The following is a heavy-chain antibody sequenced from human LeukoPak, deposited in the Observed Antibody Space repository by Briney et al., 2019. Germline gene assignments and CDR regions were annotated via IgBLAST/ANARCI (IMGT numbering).Heavy chain of an antibody. CDR3: ARGHGSGSYGY. J-gene: IGHJ4*02. D-gene: IGHD3-10*01. Sequence: ASVKVSCKASGYTFTNYYIHWVRQAPGQGLEWMGIINPGGRSTSYAQKFQGRVTMTRDTSTSTVYMELSSLRSEDTAVYYCARGHGSGSYGYWGQGTLVTVSS. V-gene: IGHV1-46*01. CDR1: GYTFTNYY. CDR2: INPGGRST.